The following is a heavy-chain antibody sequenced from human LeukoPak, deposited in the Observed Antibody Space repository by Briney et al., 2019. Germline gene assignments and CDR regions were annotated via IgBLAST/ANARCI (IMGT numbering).Heavy chain of an antibody. Sequence: PSETLSLTCSVSGASINSYYWNWIRQPPGKGLEWIGYIYYSGSTNYNPSLKSRVTISVDTSKNQFSLKLSSVTAADTAVYYCARESQREPGAFDIWGQGTMVTVSS. D-gene: IGHD1-1*01. CDR3: ARESQREPGAFDI. V-gene: IGHV4-59*01. J-gene: IGHJ3*02. CDR2: IYYSGST. CDR1: GASINSYY.